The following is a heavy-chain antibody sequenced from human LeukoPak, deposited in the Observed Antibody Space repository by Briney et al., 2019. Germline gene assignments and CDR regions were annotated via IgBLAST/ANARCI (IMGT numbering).Heavy chain of an antibody. V-gene: IGHV1-69*13. J-gene: IGHJ4*02. CDR1: GGTFSSYA. CDR3: ASYLGAYYFDY. CDR2: IIPIFGTA. Sequence: GASVKVSCKASGGTFSSYAISWVQQAPGQGLEWMGGIIPIFGTANYAQKFQGRVTITADESTSTAYMELSSLRSEDTAVYYCASYLGAYYFDYWGQGTLVTVSS. D-gene: IGHD3-16*01.